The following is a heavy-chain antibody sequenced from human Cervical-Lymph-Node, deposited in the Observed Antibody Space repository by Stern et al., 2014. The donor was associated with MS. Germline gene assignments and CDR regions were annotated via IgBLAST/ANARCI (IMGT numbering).Heavy chain of an antibody. Sequence: QVQLVQSGADVKKPGASLKVSCKASGYTFTDYYMPWVRQAPGQGLEWKGWIHPNSGDTNYARKFQGRVTWTRDTSISTAYLELSRLTYDDTAVYYCARGLATALIADFWGQGTLVTVS. D-gene: IGHD2-21*01. CDR3: ARGLATALIADF. CDR1: GYTFTDYY. V-gene: IGHV1-2*02. CDR2: IHPNSGDT. J-gene: IGHJ4*02.